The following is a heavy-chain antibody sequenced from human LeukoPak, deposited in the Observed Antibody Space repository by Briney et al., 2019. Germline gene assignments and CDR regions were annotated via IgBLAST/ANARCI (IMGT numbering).Heavy chain of an antibody. Sequence: AGGSLRLSCAASGFTFNNYGVNWVRQAPGKGLEWVSGISGNGDTRYYADSVKGWFTISRDNSKNTLFMQMNSLTAEDTAMYYCAKDLEYYNSFACDIWGQGTMVTISS. D-gene: IGHD3-3*01. V-gene: IGHV3-23*01. CDR1: GFTFNNYG. CDR2: ISGNGDTR. J-gene: IGHJ3*02. CDR3: AKDLEYYNSFACDI.